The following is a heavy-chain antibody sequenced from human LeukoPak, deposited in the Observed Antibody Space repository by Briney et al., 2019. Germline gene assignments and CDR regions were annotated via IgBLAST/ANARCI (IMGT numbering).Heavy chain of an antibody. CDR3: ARELVVGPAEYFQN. D-gene: IGHD2-8*02. V-gene: IGHV3-7*01. CDR2: INKDGSEK. Sequence: GGSLRLSCTASGFTFNNYWMSWVRQTPGKGLEGVANINKDGSEKYYLDSVRGRFTISRDNAKNSLSLQMNSLRGEDTAVYYCARELVVGPAEYFQNWGQGTLVTVSS. CDR1: GFTFNNYW. J-gene: IGHJ1*01.